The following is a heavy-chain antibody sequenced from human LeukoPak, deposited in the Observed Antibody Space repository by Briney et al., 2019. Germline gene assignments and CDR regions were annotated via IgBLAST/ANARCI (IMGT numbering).Heavy chain of an antibody. V-gene: IGHV3-33*01. D-gene: IGHD6-19*01. CDR3: ARVVYSNGWYIDY. Sequence: PGGSLRLSCAASGFTFSSYGMHWVRQAPGKGLEWVAIIWYGGSKNYYADSVKGRFTISRDNSKNTLYLQMNSLRAEDTAVYYCARVVYSNGWYIDYWGQGTLVTVSS. CDR1: GFTFSSYG. CDR2: IWYGGSKN. J-gene: IGHJ4*02.